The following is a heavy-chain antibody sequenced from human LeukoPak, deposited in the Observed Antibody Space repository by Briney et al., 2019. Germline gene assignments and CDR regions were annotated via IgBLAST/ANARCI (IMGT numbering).Heavy chain of an antibody. CDR3: ARAPLSNRYRWFDP. V-gene: IGHV4-34*01. J-gene: IGHJ5*02. Sequence: SETLSLTCAVYGGSFSGYYWSWIRQPPGKGLEWIGEINHSGSTNYNPSLKSRVTISVDTSKNQFSLKLSSVTAADTAVYYCARAPLSNRYRWFDPWGQGTLVTVSS. D-gene: IGHD1-14*01. CDR2: INHSGST. CDR1: GGSFSGYY.